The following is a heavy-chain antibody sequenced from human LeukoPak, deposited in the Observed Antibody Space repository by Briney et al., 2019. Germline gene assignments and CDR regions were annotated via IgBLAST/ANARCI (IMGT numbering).Heavy chain of an antibody. V-gene: IGHV4-59*08. D-gene: IGHD1-1*01. CDR3: ARLMGYLADS. CDR1: GDSISYYY. Sequence: SETLSLTCTVSGDSISYYYWSWIRQPPGKGLEWIGLISYSGSTNYSPSLKSRLTMSLDTSKNQLSLTLSSVTAADTAVYYCARLMGYLADSWGQGTLVTVSS. CDR2: ISYSGST. J-gene: IGHJ4*02.